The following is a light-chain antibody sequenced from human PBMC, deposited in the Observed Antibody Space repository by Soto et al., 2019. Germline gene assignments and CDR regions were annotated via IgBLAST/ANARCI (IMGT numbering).Light chain of an antibody. Sequence: EIVMTESPATLYVTPGERATLSCRASQSISSNLAWYQQKPGQAPRLLMFRTSSRATGFPARFSGSGSGTDFTLTISSLQPEDFATYFCQHGYSTPLTFGGGTKV. CDR2: RTS. CDR1: QSISSN. V-gene: IGKV3-15*01. J-gene: IGKJ4*01. CDR3: QHGYSTPLT.